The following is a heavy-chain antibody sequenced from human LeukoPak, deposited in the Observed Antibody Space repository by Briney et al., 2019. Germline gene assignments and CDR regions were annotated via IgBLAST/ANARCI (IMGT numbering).Heavy chain of an antibody. CDR2: IIPIFGTA. J-gene: IGHJ3*02. V-gene: IGHV1-69*13. Sequence: SVKVSCKASGGTFSSYAISWVRQAPGQGLEWMGGIIPIFGTANYAQKFQGRVTITADESTSTAYMELSSLRSEDTAVYYCARDRCSSTSCYFGQGAFDIWGQGTMVTVSS. CDR3: ARDRCSSTSCYFGQGAFDI. CDR1: GGTFSSYA. D-gene: IGHD2-2*01.